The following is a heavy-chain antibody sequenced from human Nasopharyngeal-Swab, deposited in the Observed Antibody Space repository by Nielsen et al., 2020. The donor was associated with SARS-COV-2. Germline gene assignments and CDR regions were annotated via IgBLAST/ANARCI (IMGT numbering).Heavy chain of an antibody. J-gene: IGHJ2*01. V-gene: IGHV3-7*03. CDR2: IKQDGSEK. CDR1: GFTFSNYC. CDR3: ARLGGDGWYFDL. Sequence: GESLKISCAASGFTFSNYCTSWVRQAPGKGLEWVANIKQDGSEKYYVDSVKGRFTISRDNAKNSLYLQMNSLRAEDTAVYYCARLGGDGWYFDLWGRGTLVTVSS. D-gene: IGHD2-21*02.